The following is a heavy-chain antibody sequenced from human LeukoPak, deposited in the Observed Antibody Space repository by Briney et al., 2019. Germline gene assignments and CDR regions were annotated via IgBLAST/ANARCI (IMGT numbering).Heavy chain of an antibody. CDR3: ARPNIAAAGTGSGDYGMDV. Sequence: GESLKISFKGSGYRFTSYWIGWVRPMPGKGLEWMGIIYPGDSDTRYSPSFQGQVTISADKSISTAYLQWSSLKASDTAMYYCARPNIAAAGTGSGDYGMDVWGQGTTVTVSS. D-gene: IGHD6-13*01. CDR2: IYPGDSDT. V-gene: IGHV5-51*01. CDR1: GYRFTSYW. J-gene: IGHJ6*02.